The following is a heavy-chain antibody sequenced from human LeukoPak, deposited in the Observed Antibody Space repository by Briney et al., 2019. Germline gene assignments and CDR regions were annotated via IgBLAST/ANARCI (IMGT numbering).Heavy chain of an antibody. V-gene: IGHV4-61*02. D-gene: IGHD3-22*01. J-gene: IGHJ4*02. CDR3: ARGGGYYDSTGYLGYYFDY. Sequence: SETLSLTCTVSGGSISSGSYYWSWIRQPAGKGLEWIGRIYTSGSTNYNPSLKSRVTISVDTSKNQFSLKLSSVTAADTAVYYCARGGGYYDSTGYLGYYFDYWGQGTLVTVSS. CDR1: GGSISSGSYY. CDR2: IYTSGST.